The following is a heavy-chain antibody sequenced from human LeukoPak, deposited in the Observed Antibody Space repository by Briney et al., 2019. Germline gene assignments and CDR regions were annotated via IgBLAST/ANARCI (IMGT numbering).Heavy chain of an antibody. CDR3: AKDPYDSSGYYDY. V-gene: IGHV3-48*03. D-gene: IGHD3-22*01. CDR2: ISTSGNTI. J-gene: IGHJ4*02. CDR1: GFTFSGYE. Sequence: GGSLRLSCAASGFTFSGYEMNWVRQAPGKGLEWVSCISTSGNTIYYADSLKGRFTVSRDNARNSLYLQVNSLRTEDTALYYCAKDPYDSSGYYDYWGQGTLVTVSS.